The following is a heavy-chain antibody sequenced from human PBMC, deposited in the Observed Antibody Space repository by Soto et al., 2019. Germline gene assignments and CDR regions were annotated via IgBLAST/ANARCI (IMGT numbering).Heavy chain of an antibody. Sequence: GASVKVSCKASGGTFSSYAISWVRQAPGQGLEWMGGIIPIFGTANYAQKFQGRVTITADKSTSTAYMELSSLRSEDTAVYYCARGVMITFGGAGDYYYYGMDVWGQGTTVTVSS. D-gene: IGHD3-16*01. CDR1: GGTFSSYA. CDR2: IIPIFGTA. V-gene: IGHV1-69*06. J-gene: IGHJ6*02. CDR3: ARGVMITFGGAGDYYYYGMDV.